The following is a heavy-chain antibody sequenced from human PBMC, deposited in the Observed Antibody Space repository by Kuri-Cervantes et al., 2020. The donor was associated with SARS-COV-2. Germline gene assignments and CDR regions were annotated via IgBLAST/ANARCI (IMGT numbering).Heavy chain of an antibody. CDR1: GFTFSSYE. Sequence: GESLKISCAASGFTFSSYEMNWVRQAPGKGLEWVSYISSSGSTIYYADSVKGRFTISRDNAKNSLYLQMNSLRAEDTAVYYCARGWFGRHLPPHSAFDIWAKGQWSPSPQ. V-gene: IGHV3-48*03. CDR2: ISSSGSTI. CDR3: ARGWFGRHLPPHSAFDI. J-gene: IGHJ3*02. D-gene: IGHD3-10*01.